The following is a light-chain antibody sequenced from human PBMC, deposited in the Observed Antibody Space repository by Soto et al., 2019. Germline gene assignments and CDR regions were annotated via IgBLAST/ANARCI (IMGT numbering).Light chain of an antibody. CDR3: QQRSSWPVT. J-gene: IGKJ4*01. CDR2: DAS. CDR1: QSVSSN. Sequence: EIVLTQSPATLSLSPGEGATLSCRASQSVSSNLVWYQQKVGQAPRLLIYDASNRATGIPARFSGSGSGTDFTLTVNGLEPEDFAIYYCQQRSSWPVTFGGGTKVEIK. V-gene: IGKV3-11*01.